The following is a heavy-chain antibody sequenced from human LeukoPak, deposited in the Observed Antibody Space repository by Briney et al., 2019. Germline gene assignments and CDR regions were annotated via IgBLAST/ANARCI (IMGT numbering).Heavy chain of an antibody. CDR1: GGTFSNYA. Sequence: SVKVSCKASGGTFSNYAISWVRQAPGQGLERMGGIIPLFGTANYAQRFQGRVTITADESTSTAYMALSSLRSEDTAIYYCARARIPFAVVIPWDYWGQGTLVTVSS. CDR2: IIPLFGTA. D-gene: IGHD3-3*01. CDR3: ARARIPFAVVIPWDY. J-gene: IGHJ4*02. V-gene: IGHV1-69*13.